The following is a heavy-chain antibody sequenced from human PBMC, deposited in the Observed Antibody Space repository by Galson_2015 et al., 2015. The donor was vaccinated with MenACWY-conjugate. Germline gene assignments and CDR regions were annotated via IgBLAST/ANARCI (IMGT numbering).Heavy chain of an antibody. V-gene: IGHV3-23*01. Sequence: SLRLSCAASGFPFSAYAMSWVRQAPGKGLEWVSAISRSGDNTYYADSVKGRFTISRDNSKNTLFLQMNSLRAEDTALYYCAKEILLEPWGQGTLVTVSS. CDR2: ISRSGDNT. J-gene: IGHJ4*02. CDR3: AKEILLEP. CDR1: GFPFSAYA. D-gene: IGHD1-1*01.